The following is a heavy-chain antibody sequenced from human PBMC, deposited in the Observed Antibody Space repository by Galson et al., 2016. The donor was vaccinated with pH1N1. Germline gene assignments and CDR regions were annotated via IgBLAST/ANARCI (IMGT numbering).Heavy chain of an antibody. Sequence: SMRFSCAAFGCTFIHCAMHWVRRAPGRGREEVAVISYVRSNKNYTPSLKGRFTVSRDNSKNTLSLQMTSLRAEDTALYYCARDHVCGAYFERFFDIWGRGTVVTVSS. V-gene: IGHV3-30-3*01. CDR2: ISYVRSNK. D-gene: IGHD4-17*01. J-gene: IGHJ2*01. CDR1: GCTFIHCA. CDR3: ARDHVCGAYFERFFDI.